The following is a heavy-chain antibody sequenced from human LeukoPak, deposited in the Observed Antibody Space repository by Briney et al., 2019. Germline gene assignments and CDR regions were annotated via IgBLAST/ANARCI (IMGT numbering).Heavy chain of an antibody. D-gene: IGHD3-9*01. CDR3: ARVRYFDWFRTADAFDI. V-gene: IGHV3-13*01. Sequence: GGSLRLSCAASGFTCTTYDMHWVRQATGKGLEWVSAIGTTGDTYYPGSVKGRFTISRENAKNSLYLQMNSLRAEDTAVYYCARVRYFDWFRTADAFDIWGQGTMVTVSS. CDR2: IGTTGDT. CDR1: GFTCTTYD. J-gene: IGHJ3*02.